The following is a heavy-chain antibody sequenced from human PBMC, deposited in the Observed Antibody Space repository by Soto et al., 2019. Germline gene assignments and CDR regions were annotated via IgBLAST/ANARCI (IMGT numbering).Heavy chain of an antibody. V-gene: IGHV3-23*01. CDR1: GFTFSSYA. Sequence: GGSLRLSCAASGFTFSSYAMSWVRQAPGKGLEWVAAISGSGGRTYYADSVKGRFTISRDNSKNTLYLQMNSLRAEDTAVDYCSKSRSSCWYWDYWGQGTLVTVSS. CDR2: ISGSGGRT. J-gene: IGHJ4*02. CDR3: SKSRSSCWYWDY. D-gene: IGHD6-19*01.